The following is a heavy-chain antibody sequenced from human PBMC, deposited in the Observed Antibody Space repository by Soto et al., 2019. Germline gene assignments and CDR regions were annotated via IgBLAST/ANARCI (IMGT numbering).Heavy chain of an antibody. CDR1: GFTFSDYG. Sequence: PGGSLRLSCAASGFTFSDYGMHWVRQAPGKGLEWVAVISADGFSPYYPDSVKNRFTISRDNSKNTLYLQMNSLRSEDTAVYYCARDGGSGSPNYLDYWGQGTLVTVSS. J-gene: IGHJ4*01. CDR2: ISADGFSP. V-gene: IGHV3-30*03. CDR3: ARDGGSGSPNYLDY. D-gene: IGHD3-10*01.